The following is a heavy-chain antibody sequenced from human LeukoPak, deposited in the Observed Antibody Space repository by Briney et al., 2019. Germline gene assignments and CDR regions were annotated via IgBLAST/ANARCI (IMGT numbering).Heavy chain of an antibody. CDR3: AKIRPPAYDI. V-gene: IGHV3-23*01. Sequence: GGSLRLSCAASGFTFSGYAMNWVRQAPGKGLEWVSAISGRDSSTYYADSVKGRFTISRDNSKNTLYLQMNSLRAEDTAVYYCAKIRPPAYDIWGQGTMVTVSS. D-gene: IGHD3-3*02. CDR1: GFTFSGYA. J-gene: IGHJ3*02. CDR2: ISGRDSST.